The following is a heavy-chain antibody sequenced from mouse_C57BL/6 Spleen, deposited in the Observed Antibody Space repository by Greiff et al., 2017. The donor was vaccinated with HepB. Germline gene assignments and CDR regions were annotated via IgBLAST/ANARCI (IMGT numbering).Heavy chain of an antibody. J-gene: IGHJ2*01. CDR1: GYSITSGYY. V-gene: IGHV3-6*01. D-gene: IGHD1-1*01. CDR2: ISYDGSN. CDR3: ARVAYGSRNYFDY. Sequence: EVQLQESGPGLVKPSQSLSLTCSVTGYSITSGYYWNWIRQFPGNKLEWMGYISYDGSNNYNPSLKNRISITRDTSKNQFFLKLNSVTTEDTATYYCARVAYGSRNYFDYWGQGTTLTVSS.